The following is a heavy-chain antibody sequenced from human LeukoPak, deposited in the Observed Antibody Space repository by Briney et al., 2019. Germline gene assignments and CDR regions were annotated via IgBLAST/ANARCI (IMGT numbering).Heavy chain of an antibody. CDR1: GYTFTGYY. Sequence: GASVKVSCKASGYTFTGYYMHWVRQAPGQGLEWMGWINPNSGGTNYAQKFQGRVTMTRDTSISTAYMELSRLRSDDTAVYYCARVSCSSTSCNRSGPRWFDPWGQGTLVTVSS. J-gene: IGHJ5*02. CDR2: INPNSGGT. CDR3: ARVSCSSTSCNRSGPRWFDP. D-gene: IGHD2-2*02. V-gene: IGHV1-2*02.